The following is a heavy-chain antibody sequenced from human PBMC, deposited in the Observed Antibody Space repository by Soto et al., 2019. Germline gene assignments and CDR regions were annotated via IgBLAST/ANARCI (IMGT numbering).Heavy chain of an antibody. D-gene: IGHD2-15*01. CDR3: ARDGARYNIVVVVAATPEYYYYGMDV. V-gene: IGHV1-18*04. Sequence: ASVKVSCKASGYTFTSYGISWVRRAPGQGLEWMGWISAYNGNTNYAQKLQGRVTMTTDTSTSTAYMELRSLRSDDTAVYYCARDGARYNIVVVVAATPEYYYYGMDVWGQGTTVTVSS. CDR1: GYTFTSYG. J-gene: IGHJ6*02. CDR2: ISAYNGNT.